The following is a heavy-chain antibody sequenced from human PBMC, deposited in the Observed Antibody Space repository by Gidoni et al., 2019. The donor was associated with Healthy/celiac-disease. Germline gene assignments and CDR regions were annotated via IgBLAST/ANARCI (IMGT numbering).Heavy chain of an antibody. J-gene: IGHJ4*02. D-gene: IGHD3-9*01. V-gene: IGHV4-38-2*02. CDR3: ARRYYDILTGSLDGDDY. CDR2: IYHSGST. CDR1: VSSISSGYY. Sequence: QVQLHESGPGLVQPSETLSLTCTVSVSSISSGYYWGWIRQPPGKGLEWIGSIYHSGSTYYNPSLKSRVTISVDTSKNQFSLKLSSVTAADTAVYYCARRYYDILTGSLDGDDYWGQGTLVTVSS.